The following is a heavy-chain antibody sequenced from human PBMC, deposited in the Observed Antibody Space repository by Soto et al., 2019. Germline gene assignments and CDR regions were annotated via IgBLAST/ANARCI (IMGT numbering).Heavy chain of an antibody. CDR2: INHSGIT. CDR1: GGSISGYY. V-gene: IGHV4-34*01. D-gene: IGHD2-2*01. J-gene: IGHJ6*02. Sequence: SETLSVTCVVYGGSISGYYWSWIRQPPGKGLEWIGEINHSGITNYNPSLKSRGTISVDTSKNQFSLKLNSVTAADTAVYYCAGQVGVVIPAAMRDYYYYYGMDVWGQGTTVTVSS. CDR3: AGQVGVVIPAAMRDYYYYYGMDV.